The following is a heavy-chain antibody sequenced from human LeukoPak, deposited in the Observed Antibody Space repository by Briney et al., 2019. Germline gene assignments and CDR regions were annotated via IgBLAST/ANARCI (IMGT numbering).Heavy chain of an antibody. CDR2: IYYSGST. V-gene: IGHV4-39*07. CDR1: GGSISSSSYY. D-gene: IGHD4-17*01. CDR3: ARDRIGGVTTGPYYYYGMDV. Sequence: SETLSHTCTVSGGSISSSSYYWGWIRQPPGKGLEWIGSIYYSGSTYYNPSLKSRVTISVDTSKNQFSLKLSSVTAADTAVYYYARDRIGGVTTGPYYYYGMDVWGQGTTVTVSS. J-gene: IGHJ6*02.